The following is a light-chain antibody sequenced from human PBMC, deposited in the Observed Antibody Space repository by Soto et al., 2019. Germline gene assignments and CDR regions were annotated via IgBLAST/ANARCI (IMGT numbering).Light chain of an antibody. J-gene: IGKJ4*01. CDR2: GAP. CDR1: QVISSW. Sequence: IQMTQSPSSVSAAVGDRVTITCRASQVISSWLAWYQQRPGTAPKLLIYGAPTLRSGVPSRFSGSESGTLFTLTITSLQPEDSATYYCQQASSFPLTFGGGTKVEIQ. V-gene: IGKV1-12*01. CDR3: QQASSFPLT.